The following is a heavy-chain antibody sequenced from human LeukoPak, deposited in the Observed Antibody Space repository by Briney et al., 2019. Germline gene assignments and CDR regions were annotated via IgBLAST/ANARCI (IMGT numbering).Heavy chain of an antibody. CDR1: GGTFSRYT. CDR2: IIPILGIA. D-gene: IGHD6-13*01. CDR3: ARDLGAAADYYYYYGMDV. V-gene: IGHV1-69*04. Sequence: SVKVSCKASGGTFSRYTISWVRQAPGQGLEWMGRIIPILGIANYAQKFQGRVTITADKSTSTAYMELSSLRSEDTAVYYCARDLGAAADYYYYYGMDVWGQGTTVTVSS. J-gene: IGHJ6*02.